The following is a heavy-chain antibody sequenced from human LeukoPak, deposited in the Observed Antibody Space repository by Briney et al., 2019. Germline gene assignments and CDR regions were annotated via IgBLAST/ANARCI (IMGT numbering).Heavy chain of an antibody. V-gene: IGHV3-30*02. CDR2: IRTDASNK. J-gene: IGHJ4*02. CDR1: AITFSRSG. Sequence: PGGSLRLACAAAAITFSRSGMHWVRQAPGKWLEWVAFIRTDASNKFYADSFKGRFTISRDNSQNTVYLQMNSLRVEDTAVYYCAKDQGERYFDYWGQGTLVSVCS. D-gene: IGHD3-10*01. CDR3: AKDQGERYFDY.